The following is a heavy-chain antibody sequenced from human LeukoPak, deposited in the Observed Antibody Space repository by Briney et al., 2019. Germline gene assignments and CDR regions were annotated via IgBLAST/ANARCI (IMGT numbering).Heavy chain of an antibody. V-gene: IGHV3-72*01. CDR3: ARGAEGSSWSRLTYSYYYYMDV. D-gene: IGHD6-13*01. J-gene: IGHJ6*03. CDR1: GFTFSSYW. Sequence: GGSLRLSCAASGFTFSSYWMSWVRQAPGKGLEWVGRTRNKANSYTTEYAASVKGRFTISRNDSKNSLYLQMNSLKTEDTAVYYCARGAEGSSWSRLTYSYYYYMDVWGKGTTVTVSS. CDR2: TRNKANSYTT.